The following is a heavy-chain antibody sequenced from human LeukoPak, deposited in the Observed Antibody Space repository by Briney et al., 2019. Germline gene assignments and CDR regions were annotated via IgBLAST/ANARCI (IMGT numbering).Heavy chain of an antibody. D-gene: IGHD3-9*01. CDR3: ARGSAYYDILTGYRSPYDLDY. CDR2: ISSNGGST. CDR1: GFTFSSYA. J-gene: IGHJ4*02. Sequence: GGSLRLSCAASGFTFSSYAMHWVRQAPGKGLEYVSAISSNGGSTYYANSVKGRFTISRDNSKNTLYLQMGSLRAEDMAVYYCARGSAYYDILTGYRSPYDLDYWGQGTLVTVSS. V-gene: IGHV3-64*01.